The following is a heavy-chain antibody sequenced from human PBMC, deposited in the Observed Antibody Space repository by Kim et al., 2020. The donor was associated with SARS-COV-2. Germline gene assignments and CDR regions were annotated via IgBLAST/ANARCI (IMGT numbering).Heavy chain of an antibody. D-gene: IGHD5-18*01. V-gene: IGHV1-18*01. Sequence: AQKLQGRVTMTTDTSTSTAYMGLRSLRSDDTAVYYCAREGGRGYSYGYGYWGQGTLVTVSS. J-gene: IGHJ4*02. CDR3: AREGGRGYSYGYGY.